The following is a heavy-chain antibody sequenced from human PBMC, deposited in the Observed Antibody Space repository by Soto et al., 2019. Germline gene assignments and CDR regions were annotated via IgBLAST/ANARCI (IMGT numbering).Heavy chain of an antibody. CDR3: ARAKPAGSADF. Sequence: PSETLSLTCTVSGGSNIRDGYYWSWIRQHPGKGLEWIAYISYSGSSYSNLSLKSRVTISADTSKNQFSLRLTSVTAADTAVYFCARAKPAGSADFWGQGTLVTVSS. J-gene: IGHJ4*02. V-gene: IGHV4-31*03. CDR2: ISYSGSS. CDR1: GGSNIRDGYY. D-gene: IGHD2-2*01.